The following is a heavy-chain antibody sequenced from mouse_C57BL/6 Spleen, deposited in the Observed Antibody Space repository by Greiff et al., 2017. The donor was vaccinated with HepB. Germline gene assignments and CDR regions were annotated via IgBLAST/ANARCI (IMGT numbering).Heavy chain of an antibody. CDR1: GYSITSGYY. Sequence: ESGPGLVKPSQSLSLTCSVTGYSITSGYYWNWIRQFPGNKLEWMGYISYDGSNNYNPSLKNRISITRDTSKNQFFLKLNSVTTEDTATYYCARAYGLYYFDYWGQGTTLTVSS. CDR2: ISYDGSN. V-gene: IGHV3-6*01. D-gene: IGHD1-1*01. CDR3: ARAYGLYYFDY. J-gene: IGHJ2*01.